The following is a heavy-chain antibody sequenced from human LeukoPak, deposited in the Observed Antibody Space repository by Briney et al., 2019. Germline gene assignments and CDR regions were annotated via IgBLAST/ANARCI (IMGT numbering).Heavy chain of an antibody. CDR2: ISWNSGSI. V-gene: IGHV3-9*01. J-gene: IGHJ5*02. CDR1: GFTFDDYA. Sequence: GRSLRLSCAASGFTFDDYAMPWVRHAPGKGLEWVSGISWNSGSIGYADSVKGRFTISRDNAKNSLYLQMNSLRAEDTALYYCAKDISSGVAAAGTSWFDPWGQGTLVTVSS. D-gene: IGHD6-13*01. CDR3: AKDISSGVAAAGTSWFDP.